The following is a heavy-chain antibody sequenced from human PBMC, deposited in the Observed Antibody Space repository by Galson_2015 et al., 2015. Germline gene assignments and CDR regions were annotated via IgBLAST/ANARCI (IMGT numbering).Heavy chain of an antibody. J-gene: IGHJ6*02. CDR3: ARVIDTVTYYYYYGMDV. CDR1: GFTFSDYY. Sequence: SLRLSCAASGFTFSDYYMSWIRQAPGKGLEWVSYISSSGSTIYYADSVKGRFTISRDNAKNSLYLQMNSLRAEDTAVYYCARVIDTVTYYYYYGMDVWGQGTTVTVSS. V-gene: IGHV3-11*01. CDR2: ISSSGSTI. D-gene: IGHD4-17*01.